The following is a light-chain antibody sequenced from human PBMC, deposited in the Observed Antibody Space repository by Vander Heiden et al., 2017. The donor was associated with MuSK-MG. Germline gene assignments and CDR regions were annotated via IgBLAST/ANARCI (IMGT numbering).Light chain of an antibody. Sequence: SYELTTPPSVSVSPGQTASITCSGDKLGDKYACWYQQKPGQSPVLVIYQDSKRPSGIPERFSGSNSGNTATLTISGTQAMDEADYYCQAWDSSTFYVFGTGTKVTVL. CDR1: KLGDKY. CDR3: QAWDSSTFYV. J-gene: IGLJ1*01. CDR2: QDS. V-gene: IGLV3-1*01.